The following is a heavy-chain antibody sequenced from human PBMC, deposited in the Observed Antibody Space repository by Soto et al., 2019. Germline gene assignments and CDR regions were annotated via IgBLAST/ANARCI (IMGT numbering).Heavy chain of an antibody. V-gene: IGHV3-33*01. D-gene: IGHD3-10*01. CDR2: IGYDGDNK. J-gene: IGHJ4*02. Sequence: QERLVESGGGIVQPGRSLRLSCEVSGVNFNTFGMHWVRQAPGKGLQWVAGIGYDGDNKYYADYVSGRFTISSDTSTNRLNLQMNKLRVEDTAVYYCARTACIRVNCSYRGVRWGQGTPVTVSS. CDR3: ARTACIRVNCSYRGVR. CDR1: GVNFNTFG.